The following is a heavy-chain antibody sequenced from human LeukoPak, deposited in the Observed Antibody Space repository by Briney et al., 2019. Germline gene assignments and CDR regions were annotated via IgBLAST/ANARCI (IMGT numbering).Heavy chain of an antibody. J-gene: IGHJ4*02. CDR1: GFTFSSYE. D-gene: IGHD3-9*01. CDR2: ISSSGSTI. Sequence: GGSLRLSCAASGFTFSSYEMNWVRQAPGKGLEWVSYISSSGSTIYYADSVKDRFTISRDNAKNSLYLQMNSLRAEDTAVYYCARDGDYYDILTGYYPFNFDYWGQGTLVTVSS. CDR3: ARDGDYYDILTGYYPFNFDY. V-gene: IGHV3-48*03.